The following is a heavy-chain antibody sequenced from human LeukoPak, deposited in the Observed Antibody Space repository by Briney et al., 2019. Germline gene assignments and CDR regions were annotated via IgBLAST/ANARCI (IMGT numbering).Heavy chain of an antibody. Sequence: SETLSLTCAVYGGSFSGYYWSWIRQPPGKGLEWIGEINHSGSTNYNPSLKSRVTISVDTSRNQFSLKLSSVTAADTAVYYCARRVVVTRGYNWFNPWGQGTLVTVSS. V-gene: IGHV4-34*01. CDR1: GGSFSGYY. J-gene: IGHJ5*02. D-gene: IGHD3-22*01. CDR2: INHSGST. CDR3: ARRVVVTRGYNWFNP.